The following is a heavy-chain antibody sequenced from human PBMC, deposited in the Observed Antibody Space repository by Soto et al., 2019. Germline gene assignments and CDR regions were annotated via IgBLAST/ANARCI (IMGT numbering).Heavy chain of an antibody. CDR3: ARGRGNYDFWSGYYPANSYFYYYGMDV. J-gene: IGHJ6*02. CDR1: GGTFSNYA. CDR2: IIPIFGTA. D-gene: IGHD3-3*01. V-gene: IGHV1-69*13. Sequence: SVKVSCKASGGTFSNYAISWVRQAPGQGLEWMGGIIPIFGTANYAQKFQGRVTITADESTSTAYMELSSLRSEDTAVYYCARGRGNYDFWSGYYPANSYFYYYGMDVWGQGTTVTVSS.